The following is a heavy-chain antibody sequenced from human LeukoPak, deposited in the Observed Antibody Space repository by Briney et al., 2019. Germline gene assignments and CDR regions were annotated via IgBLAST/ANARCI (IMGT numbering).Heavy chain of an antibody. CDR2: IYSSGRT. D-gene: IGHD2-8*02. V-gene: IGHV4-59*08. Sequence: PSETLSLTCTVSGGSMSSYYWSWIRQPPGKGLEWIGFIYSSGRTSYNPSLKSRVTISIDTSKNQFSLKLSSVTAADTAVYYCARNPIHRYCTGGLCYYDRPYNWFDPWGQGTLVTVSS. J-gene: IGHJ5*02. CDR1: GGSMSSYY. CDR3: ARNPIHRYCTGGLCYYDRPYNWFDP.